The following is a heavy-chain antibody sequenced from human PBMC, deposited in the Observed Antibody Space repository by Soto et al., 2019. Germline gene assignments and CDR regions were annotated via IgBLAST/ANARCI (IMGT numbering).Heavy chain of an antibody. Sequence: PGGSLRLSCAASGFIFRNYWMSWVRQAPGKGLEWVANIKKDGSDKYYVDSVKGRFTISRDNSKNTLYLQMNSLRAEDTAVYYCAKVDGSGAVDDAFDIWGQGTMVTVSS. CDR3: AKVDGSGAVDDAFDI. D-gene: IGHD3-3*01. J-gene: IGHJ3*02. CDR2: IKKDGSDK. V-gene: IGHV3-7*05. CDR1: GFIFRNYW.